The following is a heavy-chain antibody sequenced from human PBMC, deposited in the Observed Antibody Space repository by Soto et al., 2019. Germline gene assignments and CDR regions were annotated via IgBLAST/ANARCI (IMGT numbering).Heavy chain of an antibody. CDR1: GFTFSSYW. V-gene: IGHV3-7*03. CDR2: IXXDXXXX. Sequence: GGSLRLSCAASGFTFSSYWMSWVRQAPGKGLXWVXXIXXDXXXXXYXXSVKGRFTISRDNAKNSLYLQMNSLRADDTAVYYCARAYYYYYGMDVWGQGTTVTVSS. CDR3: ARAYYYYYGMDV. J-gene: IGHJ6*02.